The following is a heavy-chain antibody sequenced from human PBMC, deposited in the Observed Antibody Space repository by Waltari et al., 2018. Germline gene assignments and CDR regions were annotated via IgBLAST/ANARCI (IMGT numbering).Heavy chain of an antibody. CDR2: ISSSSSTI. CDR3: ARDHQYNWISYYYYYYYMDV. J-gene: IGHJ6*03. D-gene: IGHD1-20*01. V-gene: IGHV3-48*04. CDR1: GFTFSSYS. Sequence: EVQLVESGGGLVQPGGSLRLSCAASGFTFSSYSMNWVRQAPGKGLEWVSYISSSSSTIYYADSVKGRFTISRDNAKNSLYLQMNRLRAEDTAVYYCARDHQYNWISYYYYYYYMDVWGKGTTVTVSS.